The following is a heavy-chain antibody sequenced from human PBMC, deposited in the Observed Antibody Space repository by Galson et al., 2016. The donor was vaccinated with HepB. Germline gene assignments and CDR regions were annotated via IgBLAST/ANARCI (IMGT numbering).Heavy chain of an antibody. CDR2: ITDDGVGT. CDR1: GFIFSNYA. J-gene: IGHJ4*02. Sequence: SLRLSCAASGFIFSNYAMSWVRQAPGKGLEWVSTITDDGVGTFYADSVEGRFTISRDNSKNTLFLKMNRLSAEDTALYYCAKDRGGVVIAYHFDSWGQGALVPFSS. V-gene: IGHV3-23*01. CDR3: AKDRGGVVIAYHFDS. D-gene: IGHD2-21*01.